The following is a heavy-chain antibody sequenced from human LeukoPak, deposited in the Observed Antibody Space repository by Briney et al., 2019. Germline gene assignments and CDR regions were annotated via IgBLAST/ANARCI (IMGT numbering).Heavy chain of an antibody. D-gene: IGHD3-22*01. CDR2: ISAYNGNT. Sequence: GASVKVSCKASGYTFTGYYMHWVRQAPGQGLEWMGWISAYNGNTNHAQKLQGRVTMTTDTSTSTAYMELRSLRSDDTAVYYCARGFPYYYDSSGYYHHAWYYFDYWGQGTLVTVSS. V-gene: IGHV1-18*04. CDR1: GYTFTGYY. CDR3: ARGFPYYYDSSGYYHHAWYYFDY. J-gene: IGHJ4*02.